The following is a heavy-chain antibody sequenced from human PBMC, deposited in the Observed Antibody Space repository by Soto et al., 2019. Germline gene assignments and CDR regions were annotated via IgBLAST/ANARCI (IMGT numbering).Heavy chain of an antibody. CDR3: AATHWDYGEGAY. Sequence: HPGGSLRLSCAASGFTFSSYAMSWVRLAPGKGLEWVSAISGSGGSTYYADSVKGRFTISRDNAKSLLHLQMDGLRADDTAVYYCAATHWDYGEGAYWGQGTLVTVSS. CDR1: GFTFSSYA. J-gene: IGHJ4*02. V-gene: IGHV3-23*01. CDR2: ISGSGGST. D-gene: IGHD3-10*01.